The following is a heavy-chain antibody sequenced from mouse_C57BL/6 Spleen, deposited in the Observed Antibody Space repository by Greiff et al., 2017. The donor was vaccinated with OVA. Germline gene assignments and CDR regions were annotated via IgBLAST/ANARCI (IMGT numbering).Heavy chain of an antibody. CDR1: GYSFTGYY. D-gene: IGHD1-1*01. Sequence: VQLKESGPELVKPGASVKISCKASGYSFTGYYMNWVKQSPEKSLEWIGEINPSTGGTTYNQKFKAKATLTVDKSSSTAYMQLKSLTSEDSAVYYCARGPTVVATGYFDVWGTGTTVTVSS. V-gene: IGHV1-42*01. CDR2: INPSTGGT. CDR3: ARGPTVVATGYFDV. J-gene: IGHJ1*03.